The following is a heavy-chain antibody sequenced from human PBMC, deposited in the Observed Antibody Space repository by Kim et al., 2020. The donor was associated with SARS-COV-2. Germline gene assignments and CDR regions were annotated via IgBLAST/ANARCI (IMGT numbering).Heavy chain of an antibody. CDR2: IYSGGST. CDR3: ARDHSNRPPNHYDSSGYFPGYYYYGMDV. Sequence: GGSLRLSCAASGFTVSSNYMSWVRQAPGKGLEWVSVIYSGGSTYYADSVKGRFTISRDNSKNTLYLQMNSLRAEDTAVYYCARDHSNRPPNHYDSSGYFPGYYYYGMDVWGQGTTVTVSS. J-gene: IGHJ6*02. V-gene: IGHV3-53*01. CDR1: GFTVSSNY. D-gene: IGHD3-22*01.